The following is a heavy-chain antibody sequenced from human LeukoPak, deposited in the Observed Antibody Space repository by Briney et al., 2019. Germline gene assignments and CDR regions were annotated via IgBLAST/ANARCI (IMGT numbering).Heavy chain of an antibody. D-gene: IGHD1-1*01. J-gene: IGHJ4*02. Sequence: ASVKVSCKASGYTFTSYGITWVRQAPGQGLEWMGWISGYNGNTNYAQKLQDRVTMTTDTSTSTAYMEVRSLRSDDTAVYYCARDYGTGTTGVFDYWGQGTLVTVSS. CDR1: GYTFTSYG. V-gene: IGHV1-18*01. CDR3: ARDYGTGTTGVFDY. CDR2: ISGYNGNT.